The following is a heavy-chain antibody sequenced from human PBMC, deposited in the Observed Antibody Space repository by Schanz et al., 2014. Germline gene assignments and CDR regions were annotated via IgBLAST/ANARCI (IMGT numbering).Heavy chain of an antibody. J-gene: IGHJ6*02. CDR1: GFAFSVYG. CDR2: IWSDGSTK. CDR3: AREEGWGIAAAGPKHYYYGMDV. Sequence: QVQMVESGGGVVQPGRSLRLSCAASGFAFSVYGMHWVRQAPGKGPEWVAVIWSDGSTKYYADSVKGRFTISRDNSKNTLYLQMNSLRADDTAVYYCAREEGWGIAAAGPKHYYYGMDVWGQGTTVIVSS. V-gene: IGHV3-33*01. D-gene: IGHD6-13*01.